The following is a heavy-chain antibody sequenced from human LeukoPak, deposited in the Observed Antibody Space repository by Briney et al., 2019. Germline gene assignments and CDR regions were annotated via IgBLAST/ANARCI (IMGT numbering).Heavy chain of an antibody. CDR1: GFTFSSYS. Sequence: GGSLRLSCAASGFTFSSYSMNWVRQAPGKGLEWVSYISSSSSTIYYADSVKGRFTISRDNAKNSLYLQMNSLRAEDTAVYYCARVKKYYYDSSGNYYYYGMDVWGQGTTVTVSS. D-gene: IGHD3-22*01. V-gene: IGHV3-48*04. CDR2: ISSSSSTI. CDR3: ARVKKYYYDSSGNYYYYGMDV. J-gene: IGHJ6*02.